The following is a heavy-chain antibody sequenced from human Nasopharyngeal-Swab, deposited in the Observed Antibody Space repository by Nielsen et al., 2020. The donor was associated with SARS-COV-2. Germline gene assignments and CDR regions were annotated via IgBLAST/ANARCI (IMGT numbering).Heavy chain of an antibody. CDR2: INPNSGGT. V-gene: IGHV1-2*04. D-gene: IGHD1-26*01. J-gene: IGHJ6*02. Sequence: ASVKVSCKASGYTFTGYYMHWVRQAPAQGLEWMGWINPNSGGTNYAQTFQGWVTMTRDTSISTAYMELSRLRSDDTAVYYCARGNSIVGNYYYYGMDVWGQGTTVTVSS. CDR3: ARGNSIVGNYYYYGMDV. CDR1: GYTFTGYY.